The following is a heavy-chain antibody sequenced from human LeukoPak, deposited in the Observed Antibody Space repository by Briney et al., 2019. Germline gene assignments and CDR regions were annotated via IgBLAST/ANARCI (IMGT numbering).Heavy chain of an antibody. CDR1: GFTFSSYS. J-gene: IGHJ4*02. CDR3: ARRPDMAYDFDY. V-gene: IGHV3-21*06. CDR2: ISSSSSYI. D-gene: IGHD3-9*01. Sequence: PGGSMRLSCAASGFTFSSYSMNWVRQAPGKGLEWVSSISSSSSYIYYGDSVQGRFTISRDNAKNSLYLQMNSLRAEDTAVYYCARRPDMAYDFDYWGQGTLVTVSS.